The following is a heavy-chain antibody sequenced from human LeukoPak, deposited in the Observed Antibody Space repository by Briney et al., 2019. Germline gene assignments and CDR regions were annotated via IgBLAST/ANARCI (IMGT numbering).Heavy chain of an antibody. CDR2: ISSSGSTI. V-gene: IGHV3-48*03. J-gene: IGHJ6*03. CDR1: GFTFSSYE. CDR3: ARDRPMTTVTTTGTTYYYYYYMDV. D-gene: IGHD4-17*01. Sequence: GGSLILSCAASGFTFSSYEMNWVRQAPGKGLEWVSYISSSGSTIYYADSVKGRFTISRDNAKNSLYLQMNSLRAEDTAVYYCARDRPMTTVTTTGTTYYYYYYMDVWGKGTTVTASS.